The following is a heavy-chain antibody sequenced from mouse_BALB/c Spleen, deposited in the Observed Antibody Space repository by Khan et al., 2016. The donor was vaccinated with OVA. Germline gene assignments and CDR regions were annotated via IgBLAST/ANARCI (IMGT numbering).Heavy chain of an antibody. D-gene: IGHD2-14*01. CDR3: AIGGAAYYRYDGGAMEY. Sequence: QIQLVQSGPELKKPGETVRISCKASGYTFTTAGIQWVQKMPGKGLKWIGWINTHSGVPKYAEDFKGRFAFSLEISVNTAYLQITNLKNEDTATYFCAIGGAAYYRYDGGAMEYWGQGTSVTVSS. V-gene: IGHV9-4*02. J-gene: IGHJ4*01. CDR1: GYTFTTAG. CDR2: INTHSGVP.